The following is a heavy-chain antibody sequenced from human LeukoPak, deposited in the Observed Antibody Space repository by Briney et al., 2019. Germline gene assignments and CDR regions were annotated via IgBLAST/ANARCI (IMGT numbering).Heavy chain of an antibody. V-gene: IGHV4-59*01. CDR1: GGSISSDY. CDR3: VRGFPVTQSFYFDY. J-gene: IGHJ4*02. CDR2: IHRSGST. D-gene: IGHD4-17*01. Sequence: SSETLSLTCIVSGGSISSDYWSWIRQPPGKGLEWIGYIHRSGSTDYNPSLKSRVTISMDASKNQFSLKLTSVTAADTAVYYCVRGFPVTQSFYFDYWGQGTLVPVSS.